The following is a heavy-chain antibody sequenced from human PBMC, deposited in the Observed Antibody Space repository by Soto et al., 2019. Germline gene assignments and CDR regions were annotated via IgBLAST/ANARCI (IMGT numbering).Heavy chain of an antibody. V-gene: IGHV1-46*03. CDR1: GYTFTSYY. CDR2: INPSGGST. Sequence: ASVKVSCKASGYTFTSYYMHWVRQAPGQGLEWMGIINPSGGSTSYAQKFQGRVTITRDTSTSTVYMELSSLRSEDTAVYYCARVFSGGVPLPIFDYWGQGTLVTVSS. J-gene: IGHJ4*02. D-gene: IGHD3-16*01. CDR3: ARVFSGGVPLPIFDY.